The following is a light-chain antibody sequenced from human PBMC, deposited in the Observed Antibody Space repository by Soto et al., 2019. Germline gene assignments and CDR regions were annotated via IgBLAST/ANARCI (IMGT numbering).Light chain of an antibody. CDR3: QQYNDWPLT. CDR2: GAS. J-gene: IGKJ4*01. Sequence: EVVMTQSPPTLSASQEERVTLSCRASQSVTNKLAWYQQKPGQGPRLLIYGASTRATGIPARYSGSGSGTEFTLIIRSQQSEDCAVYYCQQYNDWPLTFGGGTRVDIK. CDR1: QSVTNK. V-gene: IGKV3-15*01.